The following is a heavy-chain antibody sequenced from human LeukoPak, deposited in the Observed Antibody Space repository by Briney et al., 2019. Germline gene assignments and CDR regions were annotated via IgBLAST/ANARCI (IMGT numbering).Heavy chain of an antibody. J-gene: IGHJ4*02. CDR3: ALGYYDSSGYYPSSY. D-gene: IGHD3-22*01. Sequence: GGSLRRSCAASGFTFSAYWMSWVRQAPGKGLEWVANIKQDGSEKYYVDSVKGRFTISRDNAKNSLYLQMNSLRAEDTAVYYCALGYYDSSGYYPSSYWGQGTLVTVSS. CDR2: IKQDGSEK. CDR1: GFTFSAYW. V-gene: IGHV3-7*02.